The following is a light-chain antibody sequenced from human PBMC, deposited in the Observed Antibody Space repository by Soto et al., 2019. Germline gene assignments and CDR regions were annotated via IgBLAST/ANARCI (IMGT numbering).Light chain of an antibody. Sequence: QSVLTQPPSVSGAPGQRVTISCTGNSSNLGAGYDVHWYQQHPGKAPRLIFYEVRNRPSGIPLRFSASKSGNTASLTISGLQAEDEAHYYCSSFTSKSTLIFGGGTKVTVL. J-gene: IGLJ2*01. V-gene: IGLV1-40*01. CDR3: SSFTSKSTLI. CDR2: EVR. CDR1: SSNLGAGYD.